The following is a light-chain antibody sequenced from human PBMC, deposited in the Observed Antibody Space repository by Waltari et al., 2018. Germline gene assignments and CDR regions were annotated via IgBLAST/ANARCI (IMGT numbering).Light chain of an antibody. CDR2: AAS. CDR3: QQSYSQTRT. J-gene: IGKJ1*01. Sequence: IRWTKSPSSWSASLGDRSTFTCRASQGISSYLRWYQQKPGRAPKLLIYAASSLESGVPSRFSGSGSGTEFTLIISSLQPEDFATYSCQQSYSQTRTFGQGTKVEI. V-gene: IGKV1-39*01. CDR1: QGISSY.